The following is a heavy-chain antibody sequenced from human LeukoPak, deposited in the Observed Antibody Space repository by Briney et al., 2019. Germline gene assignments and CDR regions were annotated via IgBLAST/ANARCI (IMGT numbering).Heavy chain of an antibody. CDR1: GFTFSNYW. V-gene: IGHV3-74*01. J-gene: IGHJ4*02. D-gene: IGHD1-7*01. CDR3: AKRTGVTELHFDH. Sequence: TGGSLRLSCAASGFTFSNYWMHWVRQAPGKGLVWVSRISSDESITSYADSVKGRFTISRDNAKNTLFLQMNSLRAEDTAVYYCAKRTGVTELHFDHWGQGTLVTVSS. CDR2: ISSDESIT.